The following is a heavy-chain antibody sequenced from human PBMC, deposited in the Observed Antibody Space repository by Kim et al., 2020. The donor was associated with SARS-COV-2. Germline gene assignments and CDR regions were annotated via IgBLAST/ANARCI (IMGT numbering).Heavy chain of an antibody. V-gene: IGHV4-31*02. J-gene: IGHJ5*02. D-gene: IGHD3-10*01. Sequence: KSRVTISLDTSKNQFSLKPSSVTAADTAVYYCAREWITMVRGVTINWFDPWGQGTLVTVSS. CDR3: AREWITMVRGVTINWFDP.